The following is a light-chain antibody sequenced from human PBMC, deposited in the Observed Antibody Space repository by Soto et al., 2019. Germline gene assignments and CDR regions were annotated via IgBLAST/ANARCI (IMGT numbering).Light chain of an antibody. J-gene: IGLJ1*01. Sequence: QSALTQPPSASGSPGQSVTISCTGTSSDVGAYNYVSWYQHHPGKAPKLIIYEVNKRPSGVPDRFSGSKSGNTASLTVSGLQTEDEADYYCNSYTGWIYVFGTGTKLTVL. CDR1: SSDVGAYNY. CDR2: EVN. CDR3: NSYTGWIYV. V-gene: IGLV2-8*01.